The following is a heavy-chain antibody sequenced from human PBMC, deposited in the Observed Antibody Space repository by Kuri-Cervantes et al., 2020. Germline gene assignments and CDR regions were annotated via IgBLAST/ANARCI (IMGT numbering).Heavy chain of an antibody. J-gene: IGHJ3*01. V-gene: IGHV3-21*01. CDR3: VRGMGEV. CDR1: GFTFSSYS. CDR2: ISSSSSYI. Sequence: GGSLRLSCAASGFTFSSYSMNWVRQAPGKGLEWVSSISSSSSYIYYADSVKGRFTISRDNVKNTLHLQMNSLRAEDTAVYFCVRGMGEVWGQGTLVTVSS. D-gene: IGHD3-16*01.